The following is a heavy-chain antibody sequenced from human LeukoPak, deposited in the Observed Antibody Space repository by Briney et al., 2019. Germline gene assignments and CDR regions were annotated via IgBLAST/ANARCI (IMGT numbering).Heavy chain of an antibody. V-gene: IGHV4-34*01. CDR2: INHSGST. Sequence: SETLSLTCAVYGGPFSGYYWSWIRQPPGKGLEWIGEINHSGSTNYNPSLKSRVTISVDTSKNQFSLKLSSVTAADTAVYYCASRPTYDFWSGYKFDPWGQGTLVTVSS. D-gene: IGHD3-3*01. CDR3: ASRPTYDFWSGYKFDP. J-gene: IGHJ5*02. CDR1: GGPFSGYY.